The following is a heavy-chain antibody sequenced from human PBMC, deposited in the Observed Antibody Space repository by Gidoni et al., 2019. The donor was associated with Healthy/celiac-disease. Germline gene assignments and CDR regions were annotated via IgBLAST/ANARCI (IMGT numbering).Heavy chain of an antibody. J-gene: IGHJ6*02. V-gene: IGHV3-13*05. CDR3: ARALGYCSSTSCRGDYYYGMDV. D-gene: IGHD2-2*01. Sequence: EVQLVESGGGLVQPGGSLRLSCAASGFTFSSYDMHWVRQATGKGLEWVSAIGTAGDPYYPGSVKGRFTISRENAKNSLYLQMNSLRAGDTAVYYCARALGYCSSTSCRGDYYYGMDVWGQGTTVTVSS. CDR1: GFTFSSYD. CDR2: IGTAGDP.